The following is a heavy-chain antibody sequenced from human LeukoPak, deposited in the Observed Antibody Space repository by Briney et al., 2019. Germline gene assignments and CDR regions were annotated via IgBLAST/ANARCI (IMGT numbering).Heavy chain of an antibody. CDR3: AKDPQWPPLREDI. D-gene: IGHD6-19*01. Sequence: GGSLRLSCAASEFTFSSYAMSWVRQAPGKGLEWVSAISGSGGSTYYADSVKGRFTISRDNSKNTLYLQMNSLRAEDTAVYYCAKDPQWPPLREDIWGQGTMVTVSS. V-gene: IGHV3-23*01. CDR2: ISGSGGST. J-gene: IGHJ3*02. CDR1: EFTFSSYA.